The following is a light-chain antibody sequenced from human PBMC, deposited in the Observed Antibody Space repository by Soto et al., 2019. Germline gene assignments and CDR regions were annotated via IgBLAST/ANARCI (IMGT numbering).Light chain of an antibody. V-gene: IGLV2-14*01. J-gene: IGLJ1*01. Sequence: QSALTQPASVSGSSGQSITISCSGTSSDVGSYDHVAWYQQFPGKTPKLMIYEVSNRPSGVSSRFSGSKSGNTASLTISGLQAEDEADYYCISYTGSSTSYVFGTGTKLTVL. CDR1: SSDVGSYDH. CDR3: ISYTGSSTSYV. CDR2: EVS.